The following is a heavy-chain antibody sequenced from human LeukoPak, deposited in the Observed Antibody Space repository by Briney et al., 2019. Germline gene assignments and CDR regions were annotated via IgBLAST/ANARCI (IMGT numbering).Heavy chain of an antibody. J-gene: IGHJ4*02. V-gene: IGHV3-48*01. CDR1: GFTFSSYR. CDR2: ISSSSSTI. D-gene: IGHD3-16*02. Sequence: GGSLRLSCAASGFTFSSYRMNWVRQAPGKGLEWVSYISSSSSTIYYADSVKGRLTISRDNAKNSLYLQMNSLRAEDTAVYYCARESWSDYVWGSYRPYYFDYWGQGTLVTVSS. CDR3: ARESWSDYVWGSYRPYYFDY.